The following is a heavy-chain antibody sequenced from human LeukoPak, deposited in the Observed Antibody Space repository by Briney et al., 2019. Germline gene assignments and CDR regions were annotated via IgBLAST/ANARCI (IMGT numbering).Heavy chain of an antibody. D-gene: IGHD1-26*01. Sequence: GGSLRLSCAASGFTFSSYGMHWVRQAPGKGLEWVAFIRYDGSNKYYADSVKGRFTISRDNSKNTLYLQMNSLRAEDTAVYYCAKDSGGSYYMDAFDIWGQGTMVTVSS. CDR1: GFTFSSYG. J-gene: IGHJ3*02. CDR3: AKDSGGSYYMDAFDI. V-gene: IGHV3-30*02. CDR2: IRYDGSNK.